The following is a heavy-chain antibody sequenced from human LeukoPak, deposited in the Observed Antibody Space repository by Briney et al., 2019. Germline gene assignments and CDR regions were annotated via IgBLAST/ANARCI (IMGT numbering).Heavy chain of an antibody. CDR1: GYTFTSYG. CDR3: ATSEDYGDSSVDY. CDR2: INPNSGGT. D-gene: IGHD4-17*01. J-gene: IGHJ4*02. Sequence: ASVKVSCKASGYTFTSYGISWVRQTPGQGLEGMGWINPNSGGTNYAQKFQGRVTMTRDTSISTAYMELSRLRSDDTAVYYRATSEDYGDSSVDYWGQGTLVTVSS. V-gene: IGHV1-2*02.